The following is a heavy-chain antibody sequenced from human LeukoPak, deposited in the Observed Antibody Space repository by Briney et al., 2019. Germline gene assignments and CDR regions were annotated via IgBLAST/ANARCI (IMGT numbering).Heavy chain of an antibody. D-gene: IGHD3-10*01. J-gene: IGHJ4*02. CDR2: IYSGGST. Sequence: GGSLRLSCAASGFTVSSNYMSWVRQAPGKGLEWVSVIYSGGSTYYADSAKGRFTISRDNSKNTLYLQMNSLRAEDTAVYYCARSTLWFGADYWGQGTLVTVSS. V-gene: IGHV3-53*01. CDR1: GFTVSSNY. CDR3: ARSTLWFGADY.